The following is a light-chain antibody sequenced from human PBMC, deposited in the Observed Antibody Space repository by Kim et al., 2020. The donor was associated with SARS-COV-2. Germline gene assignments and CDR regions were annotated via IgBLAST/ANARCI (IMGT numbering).Light chain of an antibody. Sequence: APGKTATIACGGNNIGSKGVHWYRQKPGQAPVLVIYYDADRPSGIPDRFSGSNSGNTATLTIIRVEAGDEAGYYCQVWDSSSDHWVFGGGTQLTVL. V-gene: IGLV3-21*01. CDR3: QVWDSSSDHWV. CDR2: YDA. J-gene: IGLJ3*02. CDR1: NIGSKG.